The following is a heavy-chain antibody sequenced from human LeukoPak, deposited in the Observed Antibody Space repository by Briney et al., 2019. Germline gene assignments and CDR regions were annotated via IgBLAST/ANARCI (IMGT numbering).Heavy chain of an antibody. CDR2: IYYSGST. CDR3: ARHLNRYYADI. CDR1: GGSISSYY. V-gene: IGHV4-59*08. J-gene: IGHJ3*02. D-gene: IGHD2-2*01. Sequence: PSETLSLTCTVSGGSISSYYWSWIRQPPGKGLEWIGYIYYSGSTNYNPSLKSRVTISVDTSKNQFSLKLSSVAAADTAVYYCARHLNRYYADIWGQGTMVTVSS.